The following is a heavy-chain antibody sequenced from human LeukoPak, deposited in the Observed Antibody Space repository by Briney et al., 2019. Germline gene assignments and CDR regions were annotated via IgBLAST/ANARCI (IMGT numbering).Heavy chain of an antibody. CDR3: ARDGSPARFDY. D-gene: IGHD6-13*01. J-gene: IGHJ4*01. CDR2: INPRGGST. Sequence: ASVKVSCKASGYTFTSYYMHWVRQAPGQGLEWMGIINPRGGSTTYAQKFQGRVTMTRDTSTTTVYLELNNLKSEDTAVYYCARDGSPARFDYWGHGTLVTVSS. CDR1: GYTFTSYY. V-gene: IGHV1-46*01.